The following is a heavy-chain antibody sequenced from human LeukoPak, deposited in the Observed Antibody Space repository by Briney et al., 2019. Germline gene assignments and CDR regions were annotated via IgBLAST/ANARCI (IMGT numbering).Heavy chain of an antibody. CDR2: IYTSGST. CDR3: ARAKWLGVGRLRARFDY. D-gene: IGHD5-12*01. CDR1: GGSISSGSYY. V-gene: IGHV4-61*02. Sequence: SQNLSLTCTVSGGSISSGSYYWSWIRQPAGKGLEWIGRIYTSGSTNYNPSLKSRVTISVDTSKNQFSLKLSSVTAADTAVYYCARAKWLGVGRLRARFDYWGQGTLVTVSS. J-gene: IGHJ4*02.